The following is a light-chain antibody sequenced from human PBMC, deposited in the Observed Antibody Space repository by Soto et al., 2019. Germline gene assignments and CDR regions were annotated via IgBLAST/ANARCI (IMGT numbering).Light chain of an antibody. CDR1: QSISSY. J-gene: IGKJ3*01. Sequence: DIQMTQSPSSLSASVGDRVTITCRASQSISSYLNWYQQKPGKAPKLLIYAASSLQSGVPSRFSGGGSGTDFTLTISSLQPEDFATYYGQQSYSTPFTFGPGTKVDIK. CDR2: AAS. V-gene: IGKV1-39*01. CDR3: QQSYSTPFT.